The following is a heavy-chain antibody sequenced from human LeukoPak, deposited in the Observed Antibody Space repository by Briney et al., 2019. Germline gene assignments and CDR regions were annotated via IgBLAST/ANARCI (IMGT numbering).Heavy chain of an antibody. CDR3: TRAITYFFGSVTYDWFDS. J-gene: IGHJ5*01. V-gene: IGHV3-74*01. CDR2: IKSDGST. Sequence: GGSLRLSCEASGFTFSSYWMHWVRQTPGKGLMWVARIKSDGSTIYADSVQGRFTISRDNAKKMVYLQMNSVRDDDTAIYYCTRAITYFFGSVTYDWFDSWGQGTRVTVSS. CDR1: GFTFSSYW. D-gene: IGHD3-10*01.